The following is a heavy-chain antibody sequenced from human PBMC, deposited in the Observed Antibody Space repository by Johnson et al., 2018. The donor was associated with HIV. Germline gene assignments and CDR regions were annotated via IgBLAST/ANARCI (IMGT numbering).Heavy chain of an antibody. CDR2: ISYDGSNK. CDR3: ARAGSTSGWFDAFDI. Sequence: QVQLVESGGGVVRPGRSLRLSCAASGFTFSSYAMHWVRQAPGKGLEWVAIISYDGSNKYYAASVKGRLTISRDSSKNTLYLHMNSLRTEDTAAYDCARAGSTSGWFDAFDIWGQGTMVTVSS. J-gene: IGHJ3*02. D-gene: IGHD6-19*01. CDR1: GFTFSSYA. V-gene: IGHV3-30-3*01.